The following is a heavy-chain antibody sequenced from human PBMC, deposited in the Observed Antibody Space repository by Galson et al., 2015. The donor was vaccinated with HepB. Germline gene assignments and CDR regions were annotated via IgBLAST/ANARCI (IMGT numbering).Heavy chain of an antibody. Sequence: SVKVSCKASGYTFTDYYVHWVRQAPGQGLEWMGWINPNDGGPHYAQKFQGWVTMTRDTSINTAYMDLSRLTSVDTAVYYCARGGVVLPPAKRAYDIWGQGTKVTVSS. D-gene: IGHD2-2*01. CDR3: ARGGVVLPPAKRAYDI. CDR2: INPNDGGP. V-gene: IGHV1-2*04. CDR1: GYTFTDYY. J-gene: IGHJ3*02.